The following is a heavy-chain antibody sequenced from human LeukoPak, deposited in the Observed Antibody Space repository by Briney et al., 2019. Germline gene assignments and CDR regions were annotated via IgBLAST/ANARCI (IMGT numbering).Heavy chain of an antibody. CDR3: ARVLPPPYGDYDSWYFDL. V-gene: IGHV4-59*08. J-gene: IGHJ2*01. CDR1: GGSISSYY. Sequence: SETLSLTCTVSGGSISSYYWSWIRQPPGKGLEWIGYIYYSGSTNYNPSLKSRVTISVDTSKNQFSLKLSSVTAADTAVYYCARVLPPPYGDYDSWYFDLWGRGTLVTVSS. CDR2: IYYSGST. D-gene: IGHD4-17*01.